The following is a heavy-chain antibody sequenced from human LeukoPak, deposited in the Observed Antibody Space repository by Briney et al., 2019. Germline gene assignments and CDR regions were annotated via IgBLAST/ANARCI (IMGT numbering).Heavy chain of an antibody. Sequence: SVKVSCKASGGTFSSYAISWVRQAPGQGLEWMGRIIPIFGTENYAQKFQGRVTITTDESTSTAYMELSSLRSEDTAVYYCAQGYCSSTSCYEAYSSSPLDYWGQGTLVTVSS. CDR3: AQGYCSSTSCYEAYSSSPLDY. CDR1: GGTFSSYA. V-gene: IGHV1-69*05. J-gene: IGHJ4*02. CDR2: IIPIFGTE. D-gene: IGHD2-2*01.